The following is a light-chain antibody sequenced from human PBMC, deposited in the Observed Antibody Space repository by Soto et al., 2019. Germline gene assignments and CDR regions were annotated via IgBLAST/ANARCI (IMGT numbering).Light chain of an antibody. CDR1: QSVLYRSNTKNY. J-gene: IGKJ1*01. CDR2: WAS. Sequence: DIVMTQSPDSLAVSLGERATSNCKSSQSVLYRSNTKNYLAWYQQKPGQPPNLLIYWASTRESGVPDRFSGSGSGTDFTLTISSLQAEDVAVYYCQQYYSLPPTFGQGTNVEIK. CDR3: QQYYSLPPT. V-gene: IGKV4-1*01.